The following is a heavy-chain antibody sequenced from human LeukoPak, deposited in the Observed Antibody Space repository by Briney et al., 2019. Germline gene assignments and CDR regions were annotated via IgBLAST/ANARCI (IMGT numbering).Heavy chain of an antibody. V-gene: IGHV4-4*07. Sequence: PSETLSLTCTVSGGSISSYYWSWIRQPAGKGLGWIGRIYTSGSTNYNPSLKSRVTMSVDTSKNQFSLKLSSVTAADTAVYYCAREKGYYYDSSASRRAFDIWGQGTMVTVSS. CDR2: IYTSGST. CDR1: GGSISSYY. CDR3: AREKGYYYDSSASRRAFDI. J-gene: IGHJ3*02. D-gene: IGHD3-22*01.